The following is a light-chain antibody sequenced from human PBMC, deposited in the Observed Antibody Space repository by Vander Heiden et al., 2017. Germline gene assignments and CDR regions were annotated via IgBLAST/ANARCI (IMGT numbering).Light chain of an antibody. CDR2: GNS. Sequence: QSVLTQPPSVSGAPGQRVTISCTGSSSHIGAGYDVHWYQQLPGTAPKLLIYGNSNRPAGVPDRFSGSKSGTSASLAITGLQAEDEADYYCQSYDSSLNVVFGGGTKLTAL. CDR1: SSHIGAGYD. CDR3: QSYDSSLNVV. J-gene: IGLJ2*01. V-gene: IGLV1-40*01.